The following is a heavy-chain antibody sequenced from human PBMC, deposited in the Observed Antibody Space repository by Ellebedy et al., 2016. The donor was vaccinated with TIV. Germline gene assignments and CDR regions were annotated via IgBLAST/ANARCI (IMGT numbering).Heavy chain of an antibody. D-gene: IGHD6-19*01. Sequence: PGGSLRLSCAGSGFNLGAYSINWVRQAPGKGLEWVAVISHDGSSQYYADSVKGRFTVSRDNSMTTVYLEMNSLRAEDTALYYCARDLDKSSGWYGGAAYWGQGTQVTVSS. V-gene: IGHV3-30*19. CDR1: GFNLGAYS. CDR3: ARDLDKSSGWYGGAAY. J-gene: IGHJ4*02. CDR2: ISHDGSSQ.